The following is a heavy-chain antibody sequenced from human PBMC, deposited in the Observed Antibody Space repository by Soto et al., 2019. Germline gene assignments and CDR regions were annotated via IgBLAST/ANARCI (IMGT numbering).Heavy chain of an antibody. CDR2: INAGNGNT. J-gene: IGHJ3*02. V-gene: IGHV1-3*01. Sequence: ASVKVSCKASGYTFTSCAMHWVRQAPGQRLEWMGWINAGNGNTKYSQKFQGRVTITRDTSASTAYMELSSLRSEDTAVYYCARVASSSQNVDAFDIWGQGTMVTVSS. CDR1: GYTFTSCA. D-gene: IGHD6-13*01. CDR3: ARVASSSQNVDAFDI.